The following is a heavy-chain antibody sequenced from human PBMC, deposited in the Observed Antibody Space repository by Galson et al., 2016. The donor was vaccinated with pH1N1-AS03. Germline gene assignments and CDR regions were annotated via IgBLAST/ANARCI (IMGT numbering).Heavy chain of an antibody. Sequence: SLRLSCAASGFTFSNHAMHWVRQGTGRGLEWVSGIGPGGGTYYGGSVKGRFTISRETAKNSLYLQMNSLRPEDTAVYYCARDKSPYFCYMAVWGKGTTVIVSS. J-gene: IGHJ6*03. CDR3: ARDKSPYFCYMAV. D-gene: IGHD2/OR15-2a*01. CDR1: GFTFSNHA. CDR2: IGPGGGT. V-gene: IGHV3-13*01.